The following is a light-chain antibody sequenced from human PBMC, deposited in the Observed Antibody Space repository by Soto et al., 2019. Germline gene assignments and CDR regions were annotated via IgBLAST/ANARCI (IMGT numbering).Light chain of an antibody. CDR1: QTISSW. CDR2: DAS. V-gene: IGKV1-5*01. CDR3: QQYNSYTLT. Sequence: IQMTHSTSTLSGSVGDRVTITCRAGQTISSWLAWYQQKPGKAPKLLIYDASSLESGVPSRFSGSGSGTEFTLTISSLQPDDFATYYCQQYNSYTLTFGPGTKVDI. J-gene: IGKJ3*01.